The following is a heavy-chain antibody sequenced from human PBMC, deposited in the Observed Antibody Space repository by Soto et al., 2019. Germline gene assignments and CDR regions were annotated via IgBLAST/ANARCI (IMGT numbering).Heavy chain of an antibody. CDR3: ESDLGYHENDGYFDY. CDR1: GFTFSDNY. CDR2: ISSSGSII. J-gene: IGHJ4*02. D-gene: IGHD5-12*01. Sequence: GGSLRLSCAASGFTFSDNYMSWIRQAPGKGLEWVSYISSSGSIIYYADSVKGRFTISRDNAKNSLYLQMNSLRAEDTAVYYCESDLGYHENDGYFDYWGQGALVTVSS. V-gene: IGHV3-11*01.